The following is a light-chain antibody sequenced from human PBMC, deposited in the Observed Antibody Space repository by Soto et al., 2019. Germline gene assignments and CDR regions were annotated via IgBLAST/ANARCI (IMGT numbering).Light chain of an antibody. Sequence: DIPMTQFPSTLSASVGDRVTITCRASQSIDKWLAWYQQKPGKAPNLLIYEASNLEGGVPSRFSGSRSGTDFTLTISSLQPDDFATYYCQQYIIYPTFGQGTKVETK. J-gene: IGKJ1*01. CDR1: QSIDKW. V-gene: IGKV1-5*03. CDR3: QQYIIYPT. CDR2: EAS.